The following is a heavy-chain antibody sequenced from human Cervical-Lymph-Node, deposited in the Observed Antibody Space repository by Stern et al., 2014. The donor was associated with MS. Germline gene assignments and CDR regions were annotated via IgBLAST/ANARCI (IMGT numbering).Heavy chain of an antibody. CDR3: ASPSLPFY. CDR2: INPNTGIT. V-gene: IGHV1-8*01. D-gene: IGHD2-15*01. CDR1: GYTFTSYD. Sequence: QVQLVQSGAEVKKPGASVKVSCKASGYTFTSYDITWVRQATGQGLEWMGWINPNTGITVYAQKFHGRVTMTTHTALRTAYMELSSLKSEDTAVYYCASPSLPFYWGQGTLITVSS. J-gene: IGHJ4*02.